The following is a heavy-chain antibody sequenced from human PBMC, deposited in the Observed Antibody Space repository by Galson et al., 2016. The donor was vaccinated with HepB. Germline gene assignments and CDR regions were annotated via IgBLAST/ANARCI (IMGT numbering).Heavy chain of an antibody. V-gene: IGHV3-74*01. J-gene: IGHJ4*02. CDR2: INSDGSSR. Sequence: SLRLSCAASGFTFSRYWMHWVRQVPGKGLVWVSRINSDGSSRNYADSVKGRFTISRDNAESTLYLQMNSLRTDDTAVYYCARFTREWLDRVYYFDYWGQGTLVTVSS. D-gene: IGHD6-19*01. CDR1: GFTFSRYW. CDR3: ARFTREWLDRVYYFDY.